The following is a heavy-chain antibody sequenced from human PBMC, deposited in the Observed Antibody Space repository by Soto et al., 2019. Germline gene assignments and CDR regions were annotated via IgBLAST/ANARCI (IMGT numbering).Heavy chain of an antibody. D-gene: IGHD4-17*01. CDR2: ITNTGLTT. CDR1: GFGFSTHA. CDR3: AKGFDYGDTKHIDH. Sequence: GGSLRLSCAASGFGFSTHALTWGSQAPGKGLEWLSSITNTGLTTHYADSVKGRFTISRENSRNTLHLQMNNLRVDDTAIYYCAKGFDYGDTKHIDHWGQGTLVTVSS. V-gene: IGHV3-23*01. J-gene: IGHJ4*02.